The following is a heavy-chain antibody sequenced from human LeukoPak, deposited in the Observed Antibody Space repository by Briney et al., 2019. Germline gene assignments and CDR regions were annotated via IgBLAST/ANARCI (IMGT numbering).Heavy chain of an antibody. Sequence: ASVKVSCKASGGTFSSYAISWVRQAPGQGLEWMGWISAYNGNTNYAQKLQGRVTMTTDTSTSTAYMELRSLRSDDTAVYYCARVGRWRDAFDIWGQGTMVTVSS. CDR3: ARVGRWRDAFDI. CDR2: ISAYNGNT. V-gene: IGHV1-18*01. D-gene: IGHD4-23*01. J-gene: IGHJ3*02. CDR1: GGTFSSYA.